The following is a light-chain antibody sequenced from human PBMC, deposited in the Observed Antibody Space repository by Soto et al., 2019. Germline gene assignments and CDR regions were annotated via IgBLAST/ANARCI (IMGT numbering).Light chain of an antibody. CDR1: QTINSW. CDR3: QQYDSIPYT. Sequence: DIQMTQSPSTLSASVRDRVTITCRASQTINSWLAWYQQRPGKAPRLLIYKASTLESGVPSRFSGSGSGTESTPPISTLQPDDFATYYCQQYDSIPYTFGQGTKLDIK. CDR2: KAS. J-gene: IGKJ2*01. V-gene: IGKV1-5*03.